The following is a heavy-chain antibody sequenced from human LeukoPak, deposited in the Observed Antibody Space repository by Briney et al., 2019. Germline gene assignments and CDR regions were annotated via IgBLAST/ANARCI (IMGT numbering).Heavy chain of an antibody. V-gene: IGHV4-59*01. CDR1: GGSISSYY. J-gene: IGHJ4*02. Sequence: PSETLSLTCTVSGGSISSYYWSWIRQPPGKGLEWIGYIYYSGSTNYNPSLKSRVTISVDTSKNQFSLKLSSVTAADTAVYYCARLWVGDGYPYFFDYWGQGTLVTVSS. CDR2: IYYSGST. D-gene: IGHD5-24*01. CDR3: ARLWVGDGYPYFFDY.